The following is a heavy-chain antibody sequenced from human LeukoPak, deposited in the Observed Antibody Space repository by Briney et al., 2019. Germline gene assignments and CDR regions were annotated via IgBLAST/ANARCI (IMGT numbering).Heavy chain of an antibody. CDR1: GGSFSGHY. D-gene: IGHD1-7*01. V-gene: IGHV4-34*01. Sequence: KSSETLSLTCAVSGGSFSGHYWNWIRQPPGKGLEWIGEINHGGSTNYNPSLKSRVTMSVDTSKNQFSLKLSSVTAADTAVYYCARAGYNWYFDAFDIWGQGTMVTVSS. CDR2: INHGGST. J-gene: IGHJ3*02. CDR3: ARAGYNWYFDAFDI.